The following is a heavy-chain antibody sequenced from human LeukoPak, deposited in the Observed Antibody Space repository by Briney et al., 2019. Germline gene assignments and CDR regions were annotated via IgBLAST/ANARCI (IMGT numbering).Heavy chain of an antibody. CDR2: ISYDGSNK. Sequence: GRSLRLSCAASGFTFSSYAMHWVRQAPGKGLEWVAVISYDGSNKYYADSVKGRFTISRDNSKNTLYLQMNSLRVEDTAVYYCAKKYSTGLDPWGQGTLVTVSS. D-gene: IGHD1-26*01. CDR3: AKKYSTGLDP. CDR1: GFTFSSYA. J-gene: IGHJ5*02. V-gene: IGHV3-30*04.